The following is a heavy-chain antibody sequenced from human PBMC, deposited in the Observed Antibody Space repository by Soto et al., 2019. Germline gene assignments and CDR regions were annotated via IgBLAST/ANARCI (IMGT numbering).Heavy chain of an antibody. Sequence: ASVKVSCKASGYTFTSYGISWVRQAPGQGLEWMGWISSYHGNTNYAQKLQGRDTMTTDTSTSTAYMELRSLRSDDTAVYFCARGRYVDYCYCGMDVWGQGTTVTVSS. CDR3: ARGRYVDYCYCGMDV. CDR1: GYTFTSYG. D-gene: IGHD5-12*01. J-gene: IGHJ6*02. V-gene: IGHV1-18*01. CDR2: ISSYHGNT.